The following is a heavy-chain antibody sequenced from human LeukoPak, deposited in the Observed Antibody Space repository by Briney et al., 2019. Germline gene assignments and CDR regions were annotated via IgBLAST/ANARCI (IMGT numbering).Heavy chain of an antibody. CDR2: IYPGDSDT. J-gene: IGHJ4*02. D-gene: IGHD1-26*01. CDR3: AKRIVGSTTHCFDY. CDR1: GYSFTNYW. V-gene: IGHV5-51*01. Sequence: GESLKISCKGSGYSFTNYWIGWVRQMPGKGLEWMGIIYPGDSDTKYSPSFQGQVTISADKSISTAYLQWSSLRASDTAMYYCAKRIVGSTTHCFDYWGQGTLVTVSS.